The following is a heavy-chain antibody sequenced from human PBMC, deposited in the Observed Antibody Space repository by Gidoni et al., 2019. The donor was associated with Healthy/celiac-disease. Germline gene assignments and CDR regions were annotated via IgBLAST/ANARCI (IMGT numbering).Heavy chain of an antibody. Sequence: QVQLVEAGGGMVKPGGSLGISCAAPGVTCSDYYMSWIRQAPGKGLEWVSYISSSGSTIYYADSVKGRFTISRDNAKNSLYLQMNSLRAEDTAVYYCARSRITMVWGYWGQGTLVTVSS. D-gene: IGHD3-10*01. CDR3: ARSRITMVWGY. CDR1: GVTCSDYY. CDR2: ISSSGSTI. V-gene: IGHV3-11*01. J-gene: IGHJ4*02.